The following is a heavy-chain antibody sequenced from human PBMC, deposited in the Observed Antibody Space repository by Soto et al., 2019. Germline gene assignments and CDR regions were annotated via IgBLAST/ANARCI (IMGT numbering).Heavy chain of an antibody. D-gene: IGHD6-13*01. Sequence: SETLSLTCTVSGGSISSYYWSWIRQPPGKGLEWIGYIYYSGSTNYNPSLKSRVTISVDTSKNQFSLKLSSVTAADTAVYYCASAVIAAAGGVFDDWGQGTLVTVSS. CDR1: GGSISSYY. CDR2: IYYSGST. CDR3: ASAVIAAAGGVFDD. V-gene: IGHV4-59*08. J-gene: IGHJ4*02.